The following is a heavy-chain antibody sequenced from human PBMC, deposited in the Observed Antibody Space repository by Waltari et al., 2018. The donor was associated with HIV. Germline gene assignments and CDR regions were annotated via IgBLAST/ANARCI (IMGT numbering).Heavy chain of an antibody. CDR3: VRDDPGYGPIDY. D-gene: IGHD3-10*01. J-gene: IGHJ4*02. V-gene: IGHV3-21*04. Sequence: LVESGGGVVKTGESLRLICEASGFEFRHYSLNWVRQSPVRGLEGVASSRRDSNEKNYVDAVRGRFVISRDDAKSCVYLEMGSLREEDTARYFCVRDDPGYGPIDYWGQGTLVIV. CDR1: GFEFRHYS. CDR2: SRRDSNEK.